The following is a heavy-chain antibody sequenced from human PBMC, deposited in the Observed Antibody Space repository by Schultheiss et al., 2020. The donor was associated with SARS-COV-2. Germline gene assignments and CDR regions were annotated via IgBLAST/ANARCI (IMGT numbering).Heavy chain of an antibody. V-gene: IGHV1-69*13. Sequence: SVKVSCKASGGTFSSYAISWVRQAPGQGLEWMGGIIPIFGTANYAQKFQGRVTITADESTSTAYMELRILRSEDTAVYYCARDRDIAAAATPFDPWGQGTLVTVSS. CDR1: GGTFSSYA. CDR2: IIPIFGTA. J-gene: IGHJ5*02. CDR3: ARDRDIAAAATPFDP. D-gene: IGHD6-13*01.